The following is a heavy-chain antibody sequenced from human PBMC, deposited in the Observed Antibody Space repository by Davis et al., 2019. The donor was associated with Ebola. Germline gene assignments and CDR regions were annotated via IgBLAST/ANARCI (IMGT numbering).Heavy chain of an antibody. D-gene: IGHD4-17*01. CDR3: ARVSDYGDYGGFYFDS. Sequence: PSETLSLTSTVSGGSISTYYWSWIRQTPGKGLEYIGDIYHSGTTTYNPSLESRVTLSIDKSKNQFSLKLTSVTAADTAMYFCARVSDYGDYGGFYFDSWGQGTLVTVSS. J-gene: IGHJ4*02. CDR1: GGSISTYY. CDR2: IYHSGTT. V-gene: IGHV4-59*01.